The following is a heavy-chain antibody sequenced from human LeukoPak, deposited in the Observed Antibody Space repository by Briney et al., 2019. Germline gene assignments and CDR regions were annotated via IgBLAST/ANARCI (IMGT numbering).Heavy chain of an antibody. V-gene: IGHV1-18*04. D-gene: IGHD3-10*01. J-gene: IGHJ4*02. CDR1: GYTFTSYG. Sequence: ASVTVSCKASGYTFTSYGISWMRQAPGQGLEWMGWISAYNGNTNYAQKLQGRVTMTTDISTSTAYMELRSLRSDDTAVYYCARDRGYGSGSYPDYWGQGTLVTVSS. CDR2: ISAYNGNT. CDR3: ARDRGYGSGSYPDY.